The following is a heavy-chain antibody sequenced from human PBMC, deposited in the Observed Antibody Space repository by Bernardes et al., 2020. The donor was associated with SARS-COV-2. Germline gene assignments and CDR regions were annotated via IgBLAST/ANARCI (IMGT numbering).Heavy chain of an antibody. CDR3: AKDPGMTTPWSWMNV. J-gene: IGHJ6*04. CDR2: ISGSSTYI. D-gene: IGHD4-4*01. V-gene: IGHV3-21*01. Sequence: GGSLRLSCTVSGFTFNIYSMNWVRQAPGKGLEWVSSISGSSTYINYADSVRGRFTTSRDNAKNSLFLQMNTLGADDTAVYFCAKDPGMTTPWSWMNVWGKGTTVTVSS. CDR1: GFTFNIYS.